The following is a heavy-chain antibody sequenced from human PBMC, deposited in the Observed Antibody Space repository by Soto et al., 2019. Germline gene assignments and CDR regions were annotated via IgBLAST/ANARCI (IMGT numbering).Heavy chain of an antibody. D-gene: IGHD3-9*01. V-gene: IGHV3-48*03. CDR2: ISSSGSTI. J-gene: IGHJ6*02. CDR3: ATHYPYYDILTDFLPPIRNYYGLDV. Sequence: PGGSLRLSCAASGFTFSSYEMNWVRQAPGKGLEWVAYISSSGSTIYYADSVKGRFTISRDNAKNSLYLQMNSLRAEDTAVYYCATHYPYYDILTDFLPPIRNYYGLDVWGQGTTVTVSS. CDR1: GFTFSSYE.